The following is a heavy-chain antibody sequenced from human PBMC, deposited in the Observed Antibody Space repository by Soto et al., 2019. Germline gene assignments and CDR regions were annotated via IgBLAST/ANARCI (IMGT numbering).Heavy chain of an antibody. Sequence: SETLSLTCPVSGGSISSYYLSWIRQPPGKGLEWIGYIYYSGSTNYNPSLKSRVTISVDTSKNQFSLKLSSVTAADTAVYYCATRAADYNFWSGYYSYYYFMDVWGKGTTVTVSS. CDR3: ATRAADYNFWSGYYSYYYFMDV. V-gene: IGHV4-59*08. D-gene: IGHD3-3*01. CDR1: GGSISSYY. J-gene: IGHJ6*03. CDR2: IYYSGST.